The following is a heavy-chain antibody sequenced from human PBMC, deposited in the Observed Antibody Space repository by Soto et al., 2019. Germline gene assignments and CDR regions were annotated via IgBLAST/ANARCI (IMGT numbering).Heavy chain of an antibody. V-gene: IGHV4-31*03. CDR2: IYYSGST. D-gene: IGHD3-10*01. J-gene: IGHJ6*02. Sequence: QVQLQESGPGLVKPSQTLSLTCTVSGGSISSGGYYWRWIRQHPGKGLEWIGYIYYSGSTYYNPSLKCRATISVTTSKNQFSLKLSSVTAARTAVDYWARDSVPGHYYYYYNGMDVWGQGTTVTVSS. CDR1: GGSISSGGYY. CDR3: ARDSVPGHYYYYYNGMDV.